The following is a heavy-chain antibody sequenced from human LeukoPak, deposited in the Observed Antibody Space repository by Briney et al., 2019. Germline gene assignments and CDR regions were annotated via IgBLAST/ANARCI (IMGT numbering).Heavy chain of an antibody. D-gene: IGHD1-1*01. V-gene: IGHV3-53*01. J-gene: IGHJ3*02. CDR1: GFTVSNND. CDR2: IYSGSST. Sequence: QTGGSLRLSCAASGFTVSNNDMSWVRQAPGKGLEWVSVIYSGSSTYYADSVKGRFTISRDNSKNTLYLQMNSLRAEDTAVYYCARDRIPNWDDAFDIWGQGTMVTVSS. CDR3: ARDRIPNWDDAFDI.